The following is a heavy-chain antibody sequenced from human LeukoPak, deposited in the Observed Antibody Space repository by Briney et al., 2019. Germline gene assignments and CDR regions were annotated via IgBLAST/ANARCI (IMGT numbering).Heavy chain of an antibody. CDR1: GFTFSSYG. CDR3: AREIVGAHTEFDF. J-gene: IGHJ4*02. D-gene: IGHD1-26*01. CDR2: IWYDGSNK. V-gene: IGHV3-33*01. Sequence: PGGSLRLSCAASGFTFSSYGMHWVRQAPGKGLEWVAVIWYDGSNKYYADSVKGRFTISRDNSKNTLYLQMNSLRAEDTAVYYCAREIVGAHTEFDFWGQGTLVSVSS.